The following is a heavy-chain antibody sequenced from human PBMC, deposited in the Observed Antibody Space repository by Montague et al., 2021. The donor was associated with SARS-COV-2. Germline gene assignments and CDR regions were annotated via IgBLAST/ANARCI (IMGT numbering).Heavy chain of an antibody. CDR1: GGSISTHF. Sequence: TLSLTCTVSGGSISTHFWNWIRQPAGKGLEWIGRIYASGSTHYNPSLRSRLTMSVDTSKNQFSLRLTSVTAADTAVYYCGRDTVGDFWIGNYFDYWGQGTLVTVSS. CDR2: IYASGST. CDR3: GRDTVGDFWIGNYFDY. D-gene: IGHD3-3*01. J-gene: IGHJ4*02. V-gene: IGHV4-4*07.